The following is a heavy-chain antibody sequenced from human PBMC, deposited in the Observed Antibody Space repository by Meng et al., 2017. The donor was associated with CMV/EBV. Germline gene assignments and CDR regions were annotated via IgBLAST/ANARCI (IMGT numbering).Heavy chain of an antibody. CDR2: INHSGST. CDR1: GGSFSGYY. D-gene: IGHD5-24*01. Sequence: CAVSGGSFSGYYWSWIRPPPGKGLEWIVEINHSGSTNYHPSLKSRVTISVDTSKNQFSLKLSSVTAADTAVYYCARGQRWLQPIDYWGQGTLVTVSS. J-gene: IGHJ4*02. CDR3: ARGQRWLQPIDY. V-gene: IGHV4-34*01.